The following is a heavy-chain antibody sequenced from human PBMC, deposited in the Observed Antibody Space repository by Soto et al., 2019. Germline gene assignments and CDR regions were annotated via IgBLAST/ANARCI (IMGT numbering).Heavy chain of an antibody. J-gene: IGHJ6*02. CDR3: ARDTQGPSPRWVL. V-gene: IGHV4-30-2*06. Sequence: PSETLSLTCTVSGGSISSGGYSWSWIRQSPEKGLEWLGCIYPTGSTYYHPSLKSRVTISIDTSRNQFSLNLTSVTAADTAVYYCARDTQGPSPRWVLWGQGTTVTVSS. D-gene: IGHD3-16*01. CDR2: IYPTGST. CDR1: GGSISSGGYS.